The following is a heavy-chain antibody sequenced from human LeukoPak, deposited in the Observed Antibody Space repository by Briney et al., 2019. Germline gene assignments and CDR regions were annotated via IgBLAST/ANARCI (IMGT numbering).Heavy chain of an antibody. CDR2: ISGSGGST. J-gene: IGHJ4*02. V-gene: IGHV3-23*01. CDR3: AKDPINYDFWSGYYTPPRIGSY. CDR1: GFTFSSYA. Sequence: GGSLRLSCAASGFTFSSYAMSWVRRAPGKGLEWVSAISGSGGSTYYADSVKGRFTISRDNSKNTLYLQINSLRAEDTAVYYCAKDPINYDFWSGYYTPPRIGSYWGQGTLVTVSS. D-gene: IGHD3-3*01.